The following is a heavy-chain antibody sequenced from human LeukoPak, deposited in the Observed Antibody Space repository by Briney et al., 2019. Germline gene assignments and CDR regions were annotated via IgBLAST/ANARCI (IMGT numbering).Heavy chain of an antibody. CDR2: ISADGSNK. CDR1: GFTFSNFW. J-gene: IGHJ4*02. CDR3: ARGPYGSGSYRFDY. V-gene: IGHV3-30*03. D-gene: IGHD3-10*01. Sequence: GGSLRLSCAASGFTFSNFWMHWVRQAPGKGLEWVAVISADGSNKYYADSVKGRFTISRDNSKSTLYLQMNSLRAEDTAVYYCARGPYGSGSYRFDYWGQGTLVTVSS.